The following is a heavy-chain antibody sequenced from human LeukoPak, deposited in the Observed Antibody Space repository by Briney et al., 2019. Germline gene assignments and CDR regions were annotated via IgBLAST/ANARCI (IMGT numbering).Heavy chain of an antibody. CDR3: ARFSLGIVVVPAAYGSDAFDI. CDR1: GGSFSGYY. Sequence: SETLSLTCAVYGGSFSGYYWSWIRQPPGKGLEWIGETNHSGSTNYNPSLKSRVTISVDTSKNQFSLKLSSVTAADTAVYYCARFSLGIVVVPAAYGSDAFDIWGQGTMVTVSS. V-gene: IGHV4-34*01. J-gene: IGHJ3*02. CDR2: TNHSGST. D-gene: IGHD2-2*01.